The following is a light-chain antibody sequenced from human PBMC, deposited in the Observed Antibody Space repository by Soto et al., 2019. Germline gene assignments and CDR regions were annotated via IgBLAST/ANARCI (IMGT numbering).Light chain of an antibody. Sequence: QSALTQPASVSGSPGQSITISCTGTSSDVGGYNSVSWYQQHPGKAPKLMIYDVSDRPSGVSNRCSGSKSGNTASLTISGLQPEDDSAYYSPSYTSSDNDVFGTGTKLTVL. V-gene: IGLV2-14*01. CDR3: PSYTSSDNDV. CDR2: DVS. CDR1: SSDVGGYNS. J-gene: IGLJ1*01.